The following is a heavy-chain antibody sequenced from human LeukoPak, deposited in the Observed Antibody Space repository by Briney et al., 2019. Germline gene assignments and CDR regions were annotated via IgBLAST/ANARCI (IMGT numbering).Heavy chain of an antibody. V-gene: IGHV3-30*02. Sequence: GGSLGLSCAASGFTFSNYVMHRVRQAPGKGLEWVAFIRYDGSDESYADSVKGRFTISRDTSKNTLYLQMNSLRTEDTAVYYCTANWNGDYWGQGTLASVSS. CDR2: IRYDGSDE. J-gene: IGHJ4*02. D-gene: IGHD1-1*01. CDR3: TANWNGDY. CDR1: GFTFSNYV.